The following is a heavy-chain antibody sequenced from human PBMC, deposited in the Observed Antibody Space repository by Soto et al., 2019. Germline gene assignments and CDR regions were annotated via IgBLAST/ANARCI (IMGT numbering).Heavy chain of an antibody. V-gene: IGHV3-53*01. CDR3: AKSPYGDANQFDY. D-gene: IGHD4-17*01. J-gene: IGHJ4*02. Sequence: PGGSLRLSCAASGFTVSSNYMSWVRQAPGKGLEWVSVIYSGGSTYYADSVKGRFTISRDNSKNTLYLQMNSLRAEDTAVYYCAKSPYGDANQFDYWGQGTPVTVSS. CDR1: GFTVSSNY. CDR2: IYSGGST.